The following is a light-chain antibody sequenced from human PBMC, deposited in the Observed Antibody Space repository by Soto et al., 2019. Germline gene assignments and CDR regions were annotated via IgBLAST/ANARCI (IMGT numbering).Light chain of an antibody. V-gene: IGLV2-14*01. CDR3: RSFTSSSTQV. J-gene: IGLJ3*02. CDR2: EVN. CDR1: SSDVGGHNY. Sequence: QSALTQPASVSGSPGQSITISCTGTSSDVGGHNYVSWYQQHPGKVPKLMIYEVNNRPSGVSNRFSGSKSANTASLTISGLQADDEADYYCRSFTSSSTQVFGGGTKLTVL.